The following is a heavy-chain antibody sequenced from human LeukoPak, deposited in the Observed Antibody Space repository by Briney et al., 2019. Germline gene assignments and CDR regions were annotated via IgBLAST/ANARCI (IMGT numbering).Heavy chain of an antibody. D-gene: IGHD1-1*01. CDR2: IYYSGNT. V-gene: IGHV4-31*03. CDR3: ARDGATGVLDH. J-gene: IGHJ4*02. Sequence: SQTLSLTCSVSGGSIRSAGYSWYWIRQFPGRGLEWIGYIYYSGNTAYNPSLKSRVTISLDTSENQFSLNLTSVTAADTAVYFCARDGATGVLDHWGQGTLVTVSS. CDR1: GGSIRSAGYS.